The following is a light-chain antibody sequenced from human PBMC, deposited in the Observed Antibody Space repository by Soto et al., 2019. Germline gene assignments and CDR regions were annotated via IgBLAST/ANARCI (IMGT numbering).Light chain of an antibody. V-gene: IGLV2-14*01. Sequence: QSVLTQPASVSGSPGQSITISCTGTSGDVGGYYYVSWYQQLPGKAPKLMISEVSNWPSGVSNRFSGSKSGNTASLTITGLQPEDEASYYCTSYTITHIPVIFGGGTKVTVL. J-gene: IGLJ2*01. CDR3: TSYTITHIPVI. CDR1: SGDVGGYYY. CDR2: EVS.